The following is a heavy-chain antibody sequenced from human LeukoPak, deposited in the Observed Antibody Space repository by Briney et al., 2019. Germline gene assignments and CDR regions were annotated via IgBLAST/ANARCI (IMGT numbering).Heavy chain of an antibody. CDR3: ARLGDDTAMVIY. D-gene: IGHD5-18*01. Sequence: PSETLSLTCTVSDGSISSYYWSWIRQPPGKGLEWIGYIYYSGSTNYNPSLKSRVTISVDTSKNQFSLKLSSVTAADTAVYYCARLGDDTAMVIYWGQGTLVTVSS. CDR1: DGSISSYY. J-gene: IGHJ4*02. V-gene: IGHV4-59*01. CDR2: IYYSGST.